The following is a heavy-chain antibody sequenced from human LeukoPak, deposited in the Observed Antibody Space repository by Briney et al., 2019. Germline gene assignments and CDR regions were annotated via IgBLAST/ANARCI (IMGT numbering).Heavy chain of an antibody. CDR2: IIPIFGTA. J-gene: IGHJ5*02. CDR1: GGTFSSYA. V-gene: IGHV1-69*05. Sequence: SVKVSCKASGGTFSSYAICWVRQAPGQGLEWMGGIIPIFGTANYAQKFQGRVTITTDESTSTAYMELSSLRSEDTAVYYCARGYHESIAAFIWFDPWGQGTLVTVSS. D-gene: IGHD6-6*01. CDR3: ARGYHESIAAFIWFDP.